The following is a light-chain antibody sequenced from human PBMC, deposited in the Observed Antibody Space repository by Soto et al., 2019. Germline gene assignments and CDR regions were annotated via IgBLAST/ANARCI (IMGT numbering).Light chain of an antibody. CDR1: QSVSSN. J-gene: IGKJ5*01. CDR3: QQYTNWPPIT. Sequence: EIVMTQSPATLSVSPGERATLSCRASQSVSSNLAWYQQKPGQAPRLAIYGASTRATGIPARFSGSGSGTEFTLAISSLQSEDFAVYYCQQYTNWPPITFGQGTRLEIK. V-gene: IGKV3-15*01. CDR2: GAS.